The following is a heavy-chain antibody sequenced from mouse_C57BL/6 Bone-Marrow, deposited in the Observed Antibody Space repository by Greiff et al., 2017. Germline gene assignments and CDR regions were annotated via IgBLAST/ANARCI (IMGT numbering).Heavy chain of an antibody. CDR2: IYPGDGDT. J-gene: IGHJ3*01. Sequence: VHLVESGAELVKPGASVKISCKASGYAFSSYWMNWVKQRPGKGLEWIGQIYPGDGDTNYNGKFKGKATLTADKSSSTAYMQLSSLTSEDSAVYFCARERYYGSSFWFAYWGQGTLVTVSA. V-gene: IGHV1-80*01. D-gene: IGHD1-1*01. CDR3: ARERYYGSSFWFAY. CDR1: GYAFSSYW.